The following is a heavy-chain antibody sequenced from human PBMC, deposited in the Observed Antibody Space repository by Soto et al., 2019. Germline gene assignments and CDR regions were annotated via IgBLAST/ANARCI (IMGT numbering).Heavy chain of an antibody. CDR2: ISYDGSNK. J-gene: IGHJ4*02. Sequence: QVQLVESGGGVVQPGRSLRLSCAASGFTFSSYAMHWVRQAPGKGLEWVAVISYDGSNKYYADSVKGRFTISRDNSKNTLYLQMNSLRAEYTAVYYCARDRRTVTTGFDYWGQGTLVTVSS. V-gene: IGHV3-30-3*01. CDR3: ARDRRTVTTGFDY. CDR1: GFTFSSYA. D-gene: IGHD4-4*01.